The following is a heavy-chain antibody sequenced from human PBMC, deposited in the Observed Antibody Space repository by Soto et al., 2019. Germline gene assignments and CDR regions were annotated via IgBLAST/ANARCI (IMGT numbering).Heavy chain of an antibody. Sequence: PSETLSLTCAVYGGSFSGYYWSWIRQPPGKGLEWIGEINHSGSTNYNPSLKSRVTISVDTSKNQFSLKLSSVTAADTAVYYCARKEQVRGVIIGNWFDPWGQGTLVTVSS. CDR1: GGSFSGYY. CDR2: INHSGST. CDR3: ARKEQVRGVIIGNWFDP. J-gene: IGHJ5*02. D-gene: IGHD3-10*01. V-gene: IGHV4-34*01.